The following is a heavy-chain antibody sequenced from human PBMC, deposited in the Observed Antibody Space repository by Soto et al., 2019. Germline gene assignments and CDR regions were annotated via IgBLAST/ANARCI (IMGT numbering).Heavy chain of an antibody. CDR2: ISYDGSNK. Sequence: PGGSLRLSCAASGFTFSSYGMHWVRQAPGKGLEWVAVISYDGSNKYYADSVKGRFTISRDNSKNTLYLQMNSLRAEDTAVYYCADDSSSHIDYWGQGTLVTVSS. CDR1: GFTFSSYG. J-gene: IGHJ4*02. D-gene: IGHD6-13*01. CDR3: ADDSSSHIDY. V-gene: IGHV3-30*18.